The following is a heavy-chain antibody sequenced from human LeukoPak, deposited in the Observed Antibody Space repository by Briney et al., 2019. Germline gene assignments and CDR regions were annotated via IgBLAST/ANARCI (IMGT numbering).Heavy chain of an antibody. Sequence: GGSLRLSCAASGFTLSSYKMTWVRQAPGKGLEWVASISPSSSYIYYGDSLKGRVTVSRDNAKNSLFLQMSRLQTQDTAIYYCSRDLTGGEYFDSWGQGTLVSVSS. CDR2: ISPSSSYI. D-gene: IGHD3-16*01. V-gene: IGHV3-21*01. CDR3: SRDLTGGEYFDS. J-gene: IGHJ4*02. CDR1: GFTLSSYK.